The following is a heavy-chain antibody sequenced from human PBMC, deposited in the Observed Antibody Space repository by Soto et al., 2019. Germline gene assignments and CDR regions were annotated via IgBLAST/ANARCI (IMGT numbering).Heavy chain of an antibody. Sequence: QVQLVQSGAEVKKPGASVRVSCKTSGYTFTNYGISWVRQAPGQGLEWMGWISPYNGNTNYAQKLQGRVTMTTDTTMRPACXELRSLRSDDTAVYYCARGGVYCSGGSCPYNWFAPWGQGTLVTVSS. J-gene: IGHJ5*02. CDR1: GYTFTNYG. CDR2: ISPYNGNT. CDR3: ARGGVYCSGGSCPYNWFAP. D-gene: IGHD2-15*01. V-gene: IGHV1-18*01.